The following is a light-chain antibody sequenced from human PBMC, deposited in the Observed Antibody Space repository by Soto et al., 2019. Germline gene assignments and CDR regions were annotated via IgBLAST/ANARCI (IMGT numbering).Light chain of an antibody. CDR3: SSYATSNTLV. CDR2: EVS. V-gene: IGLV2-14*01. J-gene: IGLJ1*01. CDR1: SSDVGNNNY. Sequence: QSVLTQPASVSGSPGQSITISCTGTSSDVGNNNYVSWYQQHPGKAAKLMIFEVSDRPSGISNRFSGSKSGNTASLTISGLQSEDEADYYCSSYATSNTLVFGTGTRSPS.